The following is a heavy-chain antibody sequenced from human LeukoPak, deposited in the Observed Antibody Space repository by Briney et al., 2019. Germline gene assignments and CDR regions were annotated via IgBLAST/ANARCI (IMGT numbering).Heavy chain of an antibody. Sequence: SVKVSCKASGGTFSSYAISWVQQAPGQGLEWMGGTIPIFGTANYAQKFQGRVTITADESTSTAYMELSRLRSDDTAVYYCAAGRGYCGGGSCYGDDAFDIWGQGTMVTVSS. CDR1: GGTFSSYA. J-gene: IGHJ3*02. CDR3: AAGRGYCGGGSCYGDDAFDI. CDR2: TIPIFGTA. V-gene: IGHV1-69*01. D-gene: IGHD2-15*01.